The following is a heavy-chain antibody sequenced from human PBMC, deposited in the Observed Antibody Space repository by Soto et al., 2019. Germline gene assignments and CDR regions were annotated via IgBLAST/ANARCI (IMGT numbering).Heavy chain of an antibody. V-gene: IGHV1-2*02. Sequence: GASVKVSCKASGYTFTGYYMHWVRQAPGQGLEWMGWINANSGGTNYAQKLQGRVTMTRDTSISTAYMELSRLRSDDTAVYYCAIVSCSGRSCYSGSDAFDIWGQGTMVTV. D-gene: IGHD2-15*01. CDR1: GYTFTGYY. CDR3: AIVSCSGRSCYSGSDAFDI. J-gene: IGHJ3*02. CDR2: INANSGGT.